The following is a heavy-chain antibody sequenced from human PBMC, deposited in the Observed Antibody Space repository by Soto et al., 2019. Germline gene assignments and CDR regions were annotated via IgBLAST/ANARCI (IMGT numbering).Heavy chain of an antibody. CDR1: GYSLTGYY. J-gene: IGHJ5*02. V-gene: IGHV1-2*04. CDR3: AREIAGYCSSTSCSGNWFDP. Sequence: ASVRVSCKASGYSLTGYYMHWVRQARGQGLEWMGWINPNSGGTNYAQKFQGWVTMTRDTSISTAYMELSRLRSDDTAVYYCAREIAGYCSSTSCSGNWFDPWGQGTLVTVSS. D-gene: IGHD2-2*01. CDR2: INPNSGGT.